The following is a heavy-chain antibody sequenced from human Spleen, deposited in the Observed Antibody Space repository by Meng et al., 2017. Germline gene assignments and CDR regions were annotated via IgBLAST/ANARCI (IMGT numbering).Heavy chain of an antibody. V-gene: IGHV1-2*02. CDR2: INPNSGGT. J-gene: IGHJ6*02. CDR3: ARVAREYYYGMDV. Sequence: ASVKVSCRASGYTFTGYYMHWVRQAPGQGLEWMGWINPNSGGTNYAQKFQGRVTMTRDTSISTAYMELSRLRSDDTAVYYCARVAREYYYGMDVWGQGTTVTVSS. CDR1: GYTFTGYY.